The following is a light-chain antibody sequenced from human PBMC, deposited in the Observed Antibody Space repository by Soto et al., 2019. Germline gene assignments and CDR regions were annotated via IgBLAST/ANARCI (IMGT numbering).Light chain of an antibody. CDR2: DAS. CDR1: QTIFYSPNNYNY. V-gene: IGKV4-1*01. CDR3: HQANNFTFT. Sequence: DIVLTQSPDSLTVSLGERAIINCKTGQTIFYSPNNYNYLAWYQKKPGKAPKLLIKDASTLQSGVPSRFSGSGSGTEFSLTISSLQTEDLATYYCHQANNFTFTFGPGTKVDI. J-gene: IGKJ3*01.